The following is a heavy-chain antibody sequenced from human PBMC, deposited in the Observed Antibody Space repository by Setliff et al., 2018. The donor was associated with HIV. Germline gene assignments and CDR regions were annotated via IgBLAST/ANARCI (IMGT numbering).Heavy chain of an antibody. J-gene: IGHJ6*02. CDR1: GFTFGSYA. D-gene: IGHD2-15*01. CDR3: AKTLPTLYPPHDYYFAMDV. V-gene: IGHV3-23*01. CDR2: ISGSGDST. Sequence: GGSLRLSCAPSGFTFGSYAMSWVRQVPGKGLEWVSVISGSGDSTFYADSLKGRFTISRDNSKNTLYLQMNSLRAEDTAVYYCAKTLPTLYPPHDYYFAMDVWGQGTTVTVSS.